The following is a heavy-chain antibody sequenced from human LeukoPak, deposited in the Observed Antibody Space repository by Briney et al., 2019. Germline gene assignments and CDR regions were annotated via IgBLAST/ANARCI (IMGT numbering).Heavy chain of an antibody. D-gene: IGHD3-22*01. Sequence: SETLSLTCAVYGGSFSGYYWSWIRQPPGKGLEWIGEINHSGSTNYNPSLKSRVTISVDTSKSQFSLKLSSVTAADTAVYYCASDSSGYSLDYWGQGTLVTVSS. CDR3: ASDSSGYSLDY. J-gene: IGHJ4*02. CDR2: INHSGST. CDR1: GGSFSGYY. V-gene: IGHV4-34*01.